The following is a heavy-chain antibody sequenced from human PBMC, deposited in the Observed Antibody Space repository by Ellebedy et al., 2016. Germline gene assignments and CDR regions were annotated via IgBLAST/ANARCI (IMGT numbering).Heavy chain of an antibody. D-gene: IGHD2-2*01. CDR1: GFTFSTYA. CDR2: ISGGDGTT. CDR3: AKPYAGHYFDS. J-gene: IGHJ4*02. V-gene: IGHV3-23*01. Sequence: GESLKISCAASGFTFSTYAMTWVRQAPGKGLEWVSTISGGDGTTYFADSVKGRFTLSRDNSKNTVFLQMNSLRAEDTAVYYCAKPYAGHYFDSWGQGTPVTVSS.